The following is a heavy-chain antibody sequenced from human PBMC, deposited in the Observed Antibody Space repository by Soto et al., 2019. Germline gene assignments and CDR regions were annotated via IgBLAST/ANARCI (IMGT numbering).Heavy chain of an antibody. CDR1: GFTFSSYA. Sequence: GGSLRLSCAASGFTFSSYAMSWVRQAPGKGLEWVSAISGSGGSTYYADSVKGRFTISRDNSKNTLYLQMNSLRAEDTAVYYCAKSGLGGLRFLEWLLPDWFDPWGQGTLVTVSS. CDR2: ISGSGGST. CDR3: AKSGLGGLRFLEWLLPDWFDP. V-gene: IGHV3-23*01. J-gene: IGHJ5*02. D-gene: IGHD3-3*01.